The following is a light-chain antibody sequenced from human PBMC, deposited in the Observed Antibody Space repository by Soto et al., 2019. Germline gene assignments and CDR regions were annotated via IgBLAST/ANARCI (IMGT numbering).Light chain of an antibody. CDR2: ETS. J-gene: IGKJ3*01. V-gene: IGKV1-39*01. CDR1: QNVRSY. CDR3: QQTFSIPRT. Sequence: DLQMTQSPSSLSSSVGDIVTISWRASQNVRSYLNWYQQRPGKAPKLLISETSTLESGVPSKFSGTGYGTDFTLTISSLQPEDFATYYCQQTFSIPRTFGPGTKVDIK.